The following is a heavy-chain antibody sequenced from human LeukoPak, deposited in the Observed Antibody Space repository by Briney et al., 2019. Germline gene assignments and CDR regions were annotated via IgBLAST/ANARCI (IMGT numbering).Heavy chain of an antibody. D-gene: IGHD3-3*01. J-gene: IGHJ4*02. CDR3: PRERYDFWSGYYHYYYFDY. CDR2: ISSSGSTI. CDR1: GFTFSDYY. V-gene: IGHV3-11*04. Sequence: GGSLTLSCAVSGFTFSDYYMSWIRQPPGKGLEWVSYISSSGSTIYYAASVKRLFTISRDNAKHSLHLQMNNLRAEDTAVSYCPRERYDFWSGYYHYYYFDYRGQRAMVTVSS.